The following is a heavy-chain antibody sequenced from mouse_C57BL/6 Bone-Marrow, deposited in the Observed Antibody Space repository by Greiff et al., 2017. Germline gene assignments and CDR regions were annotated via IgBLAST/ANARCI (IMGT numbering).Heavy chain of an antibody. V-gene: IGHV1-69*01. CDR2: IDPSDSYT. Sequence: QVQLKQPGAELVMPGASVKLSCKASGYTFTSYWMHWVKQRPGQGLEWIGEIDPSDSYTNYNQKFKGKSTLTVDKSSSTAYMQLSSLTSEDSAVYYWARWGDLNWYFDVWGTGTTVTVSS. CDR3: ARWGDLNWYFDV. CDR1: GYTFTSYW. D-gene: IGHD3-3*01. J-gene: IGHJ1*03.